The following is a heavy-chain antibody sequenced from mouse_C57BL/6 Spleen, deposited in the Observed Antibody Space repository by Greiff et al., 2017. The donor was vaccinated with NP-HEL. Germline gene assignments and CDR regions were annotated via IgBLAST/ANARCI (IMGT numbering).Heavy chain of an antibody. V-gene: IGHV1-53*01. CDR2: INPSNGGT. D-gene: IGHD1-1*01. Sequence: QVQLQQPGTELVKPGASVKLSCKASGYTFTSYWMHWVKQRPGQGLEWIGNINPSNGGTNYNEKFKSKATLTVDKSSSTAYMQLSSLTSEDSAVYYCARPFGYGSSYNWYFDVWGTGTTVTVSS. CDR1: GYTFTSYW. J-gene: IGHJ1*03. CDR3: ARPFGYGSSYNWYFDV.